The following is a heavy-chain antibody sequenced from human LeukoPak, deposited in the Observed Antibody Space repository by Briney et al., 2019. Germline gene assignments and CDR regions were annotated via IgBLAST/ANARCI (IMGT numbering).Heavy chain of an antibody. D-gene: IGHD2-15*01. CDR1: GGSISSYY. J-gene: IGHJ6*03. Sequence: PSETLSLTCTVSGGSISSYYWSWIRQPPGKGLEWIGYIYYSGSTNYNPSLKGRVTISVDTSKNQFSLKLSSVTAADTAVYYCARGGGYCSGGSCYDYYYYYYMDVWGKGTTVTVSS. V-gene: IGHV4-59*01. CDR2: IYYSGST. CDR3: ARGGGYCSGGSCYDYYYYYYMDV.